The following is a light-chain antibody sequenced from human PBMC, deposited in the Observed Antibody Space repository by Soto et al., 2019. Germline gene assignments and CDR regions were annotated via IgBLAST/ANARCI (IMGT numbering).Light chain of an antibody. J-gene: IGLJ1*01. CDR1: SSDFGSYKF. CDR3: ATWDDRLNGYV. V-gene: IGLV2-14*02. Sequence: QSALTQPASVSGSPGQSVTIYCTGTSSDFGSYKFVSWYQHHPGKVPKVIIYETSKRPSGVSDRFSGSRSGTSASLAISGLQSEDEADYYCATWDDRLNGYVFGSGTKVTVL. CDR2: ETS.